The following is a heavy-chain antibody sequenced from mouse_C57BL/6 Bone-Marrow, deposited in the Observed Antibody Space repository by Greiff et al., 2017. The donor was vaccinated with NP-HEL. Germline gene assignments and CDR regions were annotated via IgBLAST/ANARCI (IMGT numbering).Heavy chain of an antibody. CDR2: ISDGGSYT. D-gene: IGHD2-4*01. CDR3: ARDTTMITTSSYYAMDY. CDR1: GFTFSSYA. V-gene: IGHV5-4*01. Sequence: DVQLVESGGGLVKPGGSLKLSCAASGFTFSSYAMSWVRQTPEKRLEWVATISDGGSYTYYPDNVKGRFTISRDNAKNNLYRQMSHLKSEDTAMYYCARDTTMITTSSYYAMDYWGQGTSVTVSS. J-gene: IGHJ4*01.